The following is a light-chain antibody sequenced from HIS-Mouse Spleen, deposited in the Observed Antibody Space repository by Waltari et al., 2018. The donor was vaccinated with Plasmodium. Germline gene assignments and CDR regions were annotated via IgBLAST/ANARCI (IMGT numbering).Light chain of an antibody. Sequence: EIVMTQSPPTPPLSPGERATLPCRASQSVSSNLAWYQQKPGQAPRLLIYGASTRAPGSPARFSGSGSGTEVTLTISSMQSEDFAVYYCQQYNNWPRGTFGQGTKVEIK. V-gene: IGKV3-15*01. CDR3: QQYNNWPRGT. CDR2: GAS. J-gene: IGKJ1*01. CDR1: QSVSSN.